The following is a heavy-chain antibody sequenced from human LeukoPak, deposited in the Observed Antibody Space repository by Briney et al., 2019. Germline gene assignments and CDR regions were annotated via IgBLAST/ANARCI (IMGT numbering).Heavy chain of an antibody. CDR3: TRDPSHYYDSSGYYYN. D-gene: IGHD3-22*01. J-gene: IGHJ4*02. CDR2: IRSKAYGVTT. V-gene: IGHV3-49*03. Sequence: PGRSLRLSCSASGFTFGEYGMSWFRQAPGKGLEWVGFIRSKAYGVTTEYAASVKGRFTISRDDSKSIAYLQMNSLKSEDTAVYYCTRDPSHYYDSSGYYYNWGQGTLVTVSS. CDR1: GFTFGEYG.